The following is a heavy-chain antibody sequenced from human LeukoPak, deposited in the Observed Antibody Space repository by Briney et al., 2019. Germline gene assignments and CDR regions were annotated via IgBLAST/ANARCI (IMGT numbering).Heavy chain of an antibody. CDR2: ISYDGSNR. CDR1: GFTFSSYA. J-gene: IGHJ5*02. CDR3: ARDGMTTGGTVHNWFDP. Sequence: GGSLRLSCAASGFTFSSYAMNWVRQAPGKGLEWVAVISYDGSNRYYADSVKGRFTISRDNSKNTLYLQMNSLRAEDTAVYYCARDGMTTGGTVHNWFDPWGQGTLVTVSS. D-gene: IGHD1-1*01. V-gene: IGHV3-30-3*01.